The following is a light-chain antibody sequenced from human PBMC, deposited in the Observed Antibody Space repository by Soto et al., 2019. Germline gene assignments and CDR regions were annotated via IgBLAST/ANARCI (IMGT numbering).Light chain of an antibody. V-gene: IGLV1-47*01. CDR1: SSNIGSNY. J-gene: IGLJ2*01. CDR2: RNN. Sequence: QAVVTRPPSASGTPGQRVTISCSGSSSNIGSNYVYWYQQLPGTAPKLLIYRNNQRPSGVPDRFSGSKSGTSASLAISGLRSEDEADYYCAAWDDSLSGQVFGGGTQLTVL. CDR3: AAWDDSLSGQV.